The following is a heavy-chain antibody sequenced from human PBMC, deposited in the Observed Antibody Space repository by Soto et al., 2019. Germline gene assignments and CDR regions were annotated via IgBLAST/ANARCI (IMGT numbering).Heavy chain of an antibody. D-gene: IGHD6-19*01. CDR3: AREIHFSGWFED. J-gene: IGHJ4*02. CDR2: VYYSGST. V-gene: IGHV4-59*01. CDR1: GGSISGYY. Sequence: QVQLQESGPGLVKPSETLSLTCTVSGGSISGYYWSWIRQPPGKGLEWIGYVYYSGSTSYNPSLKSRVPISIDTSKSQFSLNLNSVTAADTAVYFCAREIHFSGWFEDWGQGALVTVSS.